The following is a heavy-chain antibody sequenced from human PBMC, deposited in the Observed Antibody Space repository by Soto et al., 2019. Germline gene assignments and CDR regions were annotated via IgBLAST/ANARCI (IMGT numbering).Heavy chain of an antibody. J-gene: IGHJ4*02. CDR1: GCSISSYY. D-gene: IGHD5-12*01. CDR2: IYYSGST. Sequence: PSETLSLTCTVSGCSISSYYWSWIRQPPGKGLEGFGYIYYSGSTNYNPSLKSRVTISVDTSKNQFSLKLSSVTAADTAVYYCARGYSGYDLDYWGQGTLVTVSS. CDR3: ARGYSGYDLDY. V-gene: IGHV4-59*01.